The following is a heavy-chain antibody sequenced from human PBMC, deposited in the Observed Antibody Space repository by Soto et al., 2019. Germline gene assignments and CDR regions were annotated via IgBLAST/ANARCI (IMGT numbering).Heavy chain of an antibody. CDR2: IYPGDSDT. V-gene: IGHV5-51*01. D-gene: IGHD1-26*01. Sequence: PGESLKISCKDSGYSFTNYWIAWVRQMPGEGLEWMGIIYPGDSDTRYSPSFQGQVTISADKSISTAYLQWSSLKASDTAIYYCARLIAVRSGTYPHPYCFDSWGQGTLVTVSS. J-gene: IGHJ4*02. CDR1: GYSFTNYW. CDR3: ARLIAVRSGTYPHPYCFDS.